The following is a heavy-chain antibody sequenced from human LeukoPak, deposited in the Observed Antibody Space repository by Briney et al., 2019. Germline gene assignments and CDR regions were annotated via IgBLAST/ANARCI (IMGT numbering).Heavy chain of an antibody. V-gene: IGHV3-23*01. CDR1: GFTFTTYW. CDR2: ISGGGGST. CDR3: AKVHSSGWPGYFDY. J-gene: IGHJ4*02. Sequence: GGSLRLSCAASGFTFTTYWMTWVRQAPGKGLEWVSGISGGGGSTYHADSVKGRFTISRDNSKNTLFLQMNSLRAEDTAVYYCAKVHSSGWPGYFDYWGQGTLVTVSS. D-gene: IGHD6-19*01.